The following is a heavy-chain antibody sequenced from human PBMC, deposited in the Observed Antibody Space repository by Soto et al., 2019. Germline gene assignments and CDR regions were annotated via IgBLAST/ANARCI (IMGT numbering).Heavy chain of an antibody. CDR2: ISGSGGST. CDR3: AKDRRITFGGVIVIFPGVIYSAFDI. CDR1: GFTFSSYA. Sequence: GGSLRLSCAASGFTFSSYAMSWVRQAPGKGLEWVSAISGSGGSTYYADSVKGRFTISRANSKNTLYLQMNGLRAEDTAVYYCAKDRRITFGGVIVIFPGVIYSAFDIWGQGTMVTVSS. J-gene: IGHJ3*02. V-gene: IGHV3-23*01. D-gene: IGHD3-16*02.